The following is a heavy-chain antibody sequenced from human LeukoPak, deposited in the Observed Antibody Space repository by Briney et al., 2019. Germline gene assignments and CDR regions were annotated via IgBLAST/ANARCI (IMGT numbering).Heavy chain of an antibody. V-gene: IGHV3-23*01. D-gene: IGHD4-23*01. J-gene: IGHJ4*02. CDR2: ILVNGGT. CDR3: ARHLTYGGWNS. CDR1: GFTFSTYT. Sequence: GGSLRLSCIASGFTFSTYTMSWVRQAPGEGLKWVSGILVNGGTYYADSVKGRFTISRDNAKNTLYLQMNSLRAEDTAVYYCARHLTYGGWNSWGQGTLVTVSS.